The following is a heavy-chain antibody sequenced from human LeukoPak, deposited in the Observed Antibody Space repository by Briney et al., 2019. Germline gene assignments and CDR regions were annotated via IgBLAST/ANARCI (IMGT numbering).Heavy chain of an antibody. D-gene: IGHD3-10*01. CDR1: GFTFSSYA. CDR3: YGSGNRGMRGFYFDY. Sequence: PGGSLRLSCAASGFTFSSYAMSWVRQAPGKGLEWVSAISGSGGSTYYADSVKGRFTISRDNSKNTLYLQMNSLRAEDTAVYYCYGSGNRGMRGFYFDYWGQGTLVTVSS. J-gene: IGHJ4*02. V-gene: IGHV3-23*01. CDR2: ISGSGGST.